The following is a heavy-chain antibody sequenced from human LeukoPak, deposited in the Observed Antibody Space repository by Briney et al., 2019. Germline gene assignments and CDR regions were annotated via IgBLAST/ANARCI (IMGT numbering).Heavy chain of an antibody. Sequence: SVKVSSKASGGTFSSYAISWVRQAPGQGLEWMGRIIPILGIANYAQKFQGRVTITADKSTSTAYMELSSLRSEDTAVYYCARVTMVRGVSIDYWGQGTLVTVSS. D-gene: IGHD3-10*01. V-gene: IGHV1-69*04. CDR3: ARVTMVRGVSIDY. CDR1: GGTFSSYA. J-gene: IGHJ4*02. CDR2: IIPILGIA.